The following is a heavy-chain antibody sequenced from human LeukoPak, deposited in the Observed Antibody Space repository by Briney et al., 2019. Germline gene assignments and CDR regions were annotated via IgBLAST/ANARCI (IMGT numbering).Heavy chain of an antibody. CDR2: VNLQGST. D-gene: IGHD1-7*01. CDR3: ARHRNYNWNYDSFDY. CDR1: GGSISSSNW. J-gene: IGHJ4*02. Sequence: PSETLSLTCAVSGGSISSSNWWSWVRQPPGKGLEWIGEVNLQGSTNYNPSLKSRVAISVDKSENHISLKLTSVTAADTAVYYCARHRNYNWNYDSFDYWGQGTLVTVSS. V-gene: IGHV4-4*02.